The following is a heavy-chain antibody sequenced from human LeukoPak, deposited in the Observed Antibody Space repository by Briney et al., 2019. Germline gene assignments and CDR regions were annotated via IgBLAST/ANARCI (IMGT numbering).Heavy chain of an antibody. Sequence: TLSLTCTVSGGSISSGGYYWSWIRQHPGKGLEWIGYIYYSGSTYYNPSLKSRVTISVDMSKSQFSLRLTSVTAADTAVYYCARKNDFDIWGRGTLVTVSS. CDR2: IYYSGST. D-gene: IGHD2/OR15-2a*01. CDR3: ARKNDFDI. J-gene: IGHJ3*02. CDR1: GGSISSGGYY. V-gene: IGHV4-31*03.